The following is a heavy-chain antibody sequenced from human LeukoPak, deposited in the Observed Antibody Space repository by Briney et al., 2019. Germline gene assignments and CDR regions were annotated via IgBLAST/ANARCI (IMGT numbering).Heavy chain of an antibody. CDR2: TSGSGSTK. Sequence: PGGSLRLSCAASGFTFSRFEMNWVRQGPGKGLEWVSYTSGSGSTKYHAETAKGRFTISRDNDKNSLFLQMNSLRAEDTAVYYCARDYGGVMFDYWGQGTLLTVSS. CDR3: ARDYGGVMFDY. D-gene: IGHD4-23*01. J-gene: IGHJ4*02. V-gene: IGHV3-48*03. CDR1: GFTFSRFE.